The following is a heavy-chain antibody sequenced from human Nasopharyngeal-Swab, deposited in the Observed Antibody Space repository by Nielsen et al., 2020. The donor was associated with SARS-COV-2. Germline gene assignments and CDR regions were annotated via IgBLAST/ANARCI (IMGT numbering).Heavy chain of an antibody. CDR1: GYSFTSYW. CDR2: IDPSDSYT. D-gene: IGHD1-7*01. CDR3: ARFSSGTIPSVDY. Sequence: KVSCKGSGYSFTSYWISWVRQMPGKGLEWMGRIDPSDSYTNYSPSFQGHVTISADKSISTAYLQWSSLKASDTAMYYCARFSSGTIPSVDYWSQGTLVTVSS. V-gene: IGHV5-10-1*01. J-gene: IGHJ4*02.